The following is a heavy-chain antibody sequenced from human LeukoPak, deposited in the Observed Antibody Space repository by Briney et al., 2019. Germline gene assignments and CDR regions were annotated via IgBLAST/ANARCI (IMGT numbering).Heavy chain of an antibody. V-gene: IGHV1-8*01. Sequence: ASVKVSCKASVYTFTSYDYNWVRQATGQGHEWVGWMNLNSGSTGYAHKFQGRVTMTRNTSISTAYMELSSLRSEDTAVYYCAGGQKDIAATIVGDWFDPWGQGTLVTVSS. CDR2: MNLNSGST. D-gene: IGHD5-12*01. CDR3: AGGQKDIAATIVGDWFDP. J-gene: IGHJ5*02. CDR1: VYTFTSYD.